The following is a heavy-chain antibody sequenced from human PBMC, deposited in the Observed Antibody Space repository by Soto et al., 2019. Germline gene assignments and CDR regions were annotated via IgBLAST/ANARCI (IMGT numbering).Heavy chain of an antibody. CDR2: TYWDDGK. J-gene: IGHJ4*02. Sequence: QITLKESGPTLVKPTQTLTLTCTFSGFSLSTSGVGVAWIRQPPGKALEWLALTYWDDGKRYSPSLKTRLNITKATPKTQVVLTLTNGDPMDTATYYLGHRLTYDISTGYYPFDYWGQGSLVTVSS. CDR3: GHRLTYDISTGYYPFDY. CDR1: GFSLSTSGVG. D-gene: IGHD3-9*01. V-gene: IGHV2-5*02.